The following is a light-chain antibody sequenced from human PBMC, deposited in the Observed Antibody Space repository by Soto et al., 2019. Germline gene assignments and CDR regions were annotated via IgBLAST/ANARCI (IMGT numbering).Light chain of an antibody. CDR2: LGS. CDR3: IQVLQTPFT. V-gene: IGKV2-28*01. Sequence: DIAMTQSPLSLSVTPGEPASISCSSSESLLKNGYNYLGWYLQKPGQPPQGLVYLGSNRASEVPDKVSGRGSGTDVTLKINRVEADDVGVDYCIQVLQTPFTLGRGTKLEIK. J-gene: IGKJ2*01. CDR1: ESLLKNGYNY.